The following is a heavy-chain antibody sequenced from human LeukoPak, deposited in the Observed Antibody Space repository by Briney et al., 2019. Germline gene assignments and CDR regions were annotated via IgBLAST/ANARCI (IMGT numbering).Heavy chain of an antibody. CDR2: IIPIFGTA. Sequence: SVKVSCKASGGTFSSYAISWVRQAPGQGLEWMGGIIPIFGTANYAQKFQGRVTITADESTSTAYMELSSLRSEDTAVYYCARGIDILTGYFDYWGQGTLVTVPS. CDR3: ARGIDILTGYFDY. D-gene: IGHD3-9*01. CDR1: GGTFSSYA. J-gene: IGHJ4*02. V-gene: IGHV1-69*01.